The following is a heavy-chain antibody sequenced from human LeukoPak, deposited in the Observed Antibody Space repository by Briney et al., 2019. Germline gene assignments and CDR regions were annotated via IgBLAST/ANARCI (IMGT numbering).Heavy chain of an antibody. D-gene: IGHD6-19*01. V-gene: IGHV1-2*02. CDR2: INPNSGGT. CDR1: GYTFTGYY. Sequence: GASVKVSCKASGYTFTGYYMHWVRQAPGQGLEWMGWINPNSGGTNYAQRFQGRVTMTRDTSISTAYMELSRLRSDDTAVYYCARDFSPGSSGWYVRWGQGTLVTVSS. J-gene: IGHJ4*02. CDR3: ARDFSPGSSGWYVR.